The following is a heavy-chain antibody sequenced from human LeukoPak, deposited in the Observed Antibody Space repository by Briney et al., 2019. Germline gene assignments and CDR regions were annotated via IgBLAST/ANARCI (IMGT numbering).Heavy chain of an antibody. CDR2: IYYSGST. CDR1: GGSISSYY. CDR3: ARDSGSSGWHWFDP. D-gene: IGHD6-19*01. V-gene: IGHV4-59*01. J-gene: IGHJ5*02. Sequence: PSETLSLTCTVSGGSISSYYWSWIRQPPGKGLEWIGYIYYSGSTNYNPSLKSRVTISVDTSKNQFSLKLSSVTAADTAVYYCARDSGSSGWHWFDPWGQGTLVTVSS.